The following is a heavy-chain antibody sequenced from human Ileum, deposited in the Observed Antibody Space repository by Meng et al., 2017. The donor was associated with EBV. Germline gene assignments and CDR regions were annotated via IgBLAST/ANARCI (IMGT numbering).Heavy chain of an antibody. J-gene: IGHJ4*02. CDR2: VNYNGDS. CDR3: ARDLGVGGAFDY. Sequence: LQQSAPGLVTPSDTLSLTCTVTGASVTSSGYYWSWLRQSPGKGLEWLGYVNYNGDSTYNPSLKSRVTIFIDTSKKQFYLNLTSATAADTSIYYCARDLGVGGAFDYWGQGTLVTVSS. V-gene: IGHV4-61*08. CDR1: GASVTSSGYY. D-gene: IGHD1-26*01.